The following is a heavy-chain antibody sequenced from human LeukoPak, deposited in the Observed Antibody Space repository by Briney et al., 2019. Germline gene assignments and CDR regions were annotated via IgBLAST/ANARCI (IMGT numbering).Heavy chain of an antibody. D-gene: IGHD2-15*01. Sequence: GGSLRLSRAASGFTFSSYAMSWVRQAPGKGLEWVSAISGSGGSTYYADSVKGRFTISRDNSKNTLYLQMNSLRAEDTAVYYCAKDNVVVVAATFDYWGQGTLVTVSS. CDR3: AKDNVVVVAATFDY. CDR2: ISGSGGST. V-gene: IGHV3-23*01. J-gene: IGHJ4*02. CDR1: GFTFSSYA.